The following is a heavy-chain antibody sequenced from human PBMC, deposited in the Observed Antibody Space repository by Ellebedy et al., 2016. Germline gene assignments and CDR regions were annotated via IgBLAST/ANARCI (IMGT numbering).Heavy chain of an antibody. CDR3: AKGYFSRAYCGGDCYLDDPCDV. Sequence: GESLKISXAASGFSSSMYDMGWVHQAPGKGLEWVSGISGSGSSTHYADSVKGRFTISRDKSKNTVSLEMNSLRTEDTALYYCAKGYFSRAYCGGDCYLDDPCDVWGQGTMVTVSS. D-gene: IGHD2-21*01. CDR1: GFSSSMYD. CDR2: ISGSGSST. V-gene: IGHV3-23*01. J-gene: IGHJ3*01.